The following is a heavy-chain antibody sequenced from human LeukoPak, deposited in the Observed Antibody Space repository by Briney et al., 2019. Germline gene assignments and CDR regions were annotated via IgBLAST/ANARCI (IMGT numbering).Heavy chain of an antibody. D-gene: IGHD3-16*01. V-gene: IGHV3-30*18. J-gene: IGHJ3*02. CDR3: AKGGRTVRDAFDI. Sequence: GGSLRLSCAASGFTFSSYGMHWVRQAPGKGLEWVAVISYDGSNKYYADSVKGRFTISRDNYKDTLYLQMNSLRAEDTAVYYCAKGGRTVRDAFDIWGRGTMVTVSS. CDR2: ISYDGSNK. CDR1: GFTFSSYG.